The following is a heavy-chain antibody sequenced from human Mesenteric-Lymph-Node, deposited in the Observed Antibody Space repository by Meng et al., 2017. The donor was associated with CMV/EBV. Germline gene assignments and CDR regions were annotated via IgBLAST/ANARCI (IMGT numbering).Heavy chain of an antibody. CDR3: AKGDSSGWSPFDY. V-gene: IGHV3-23*03. CDR2: IYSDGSSA. Sequence: GESLKISCAASGFTFSSYAMSWVRQAPGKGLEWVSVIYSDGSSAYYADSVKGRFTISRDNSKNTLYLQKNSLRAEDTAVYYCAKGDSSGWSPFDYWGQGTLVTVSS. CDR1: GFTFSSYA. J-gene: IGHJ4*02. D-gene: IGHD3-22*01.